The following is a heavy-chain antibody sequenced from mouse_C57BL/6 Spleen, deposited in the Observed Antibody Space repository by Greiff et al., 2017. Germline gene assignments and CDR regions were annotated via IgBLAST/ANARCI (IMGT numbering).Heavy chain of an antibody. CDR1: GYTFTGYW. Sequence: VQLQESGAELMKPGASVKLSCKATGYTFTGYWIEWVKQRPGHGLEWIGEILPESGNTNYNEKFKGKATFTADTSSNTAYMQLSSLTTEDSAIYCWASMVGRYFDYWGQGTTLTVSS. CDR2: ILPESGNT. CDR3: ASMVGRYFDY. J-gene: IGHJ2*01. V-gene: IGHV1-9*01. D-gene: IGHD1-1*02.